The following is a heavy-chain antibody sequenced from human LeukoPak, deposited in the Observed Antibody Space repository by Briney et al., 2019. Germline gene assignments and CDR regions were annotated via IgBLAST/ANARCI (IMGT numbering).Heavy chain of an antibody. CDR2: ISAYNGNT. CDR3: AKGLSGSPPPY. Sequence: GASVKVSCKASGYTFTSYGISWVRQAPGQGLEWMGWISAYNGNTNYAQKLQGRVTMTTDTSTSTAYMELNSLRAEDTAVYYCAKGLSGSPPPYWGQGTLVTVSS. CDR1: GYTFTSYG. V-gene: IGHV1-18*01. J-gene: IGHJ4*02. D-gene: IGHD3-10*01.